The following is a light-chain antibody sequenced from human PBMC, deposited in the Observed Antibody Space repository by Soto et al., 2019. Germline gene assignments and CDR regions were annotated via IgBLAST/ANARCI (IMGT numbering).Light chain of an antibody. J-gene: IGKJ5*01. CDR1: QGISNW. V-gene: IGKV1D-12*01. CDR2: AAS. CDR3: QQANTFPIT. Sequence: GARVTITCRASQGISNWLAWYQQKPGKAPNLLIYAASSLQSGVPSRFSGSGSGTDFTPTISSLQPEDFATYYCQQANTFPITFGQGTRLEIK.